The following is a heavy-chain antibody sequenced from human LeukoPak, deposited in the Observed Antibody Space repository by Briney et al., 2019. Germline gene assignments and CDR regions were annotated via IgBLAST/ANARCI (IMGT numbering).Heavy chain of an antibody. CDR1: GGSISSSSSY. D-gene: IGHD6-25*01. J-gene: IGHJ6*03. CDR2: ISYSGST. Sequence: SETLSLTCTVSGGSISSSSSYWGWIRQPPGKGLEWIASISYSGSTYYNPSLKSRVTISVDTSKNQFSLKLSSVTAADTAVYYCARDSGLYYYYYMDVWGKGATVTISS. V-gene: IGHV4-39*07. CDR3: ARDSGLYYYYYMDV.